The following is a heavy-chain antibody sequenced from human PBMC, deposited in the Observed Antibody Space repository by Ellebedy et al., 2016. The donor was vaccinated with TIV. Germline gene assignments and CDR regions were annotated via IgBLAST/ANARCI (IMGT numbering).Heavy chain of an antibody. CDR3: ARAKQWLTFDY. D-gene: IGHD6-19*01. V-gene: IGHV3-53*01. CDR2: IFNIDNR. J-gene: IGHJ4*02. CDR1: GFTVTGSP. Sequence: GESLKISCAASGFTVTGSPMNWVRQAPGKGLEWVSTIFNIDNRDYDNKDYADSVKGRFNVSRDSPKNTLYLQMNSLRAEDTAVYYCARAKQWLTFDYWGQGILVTVSS.